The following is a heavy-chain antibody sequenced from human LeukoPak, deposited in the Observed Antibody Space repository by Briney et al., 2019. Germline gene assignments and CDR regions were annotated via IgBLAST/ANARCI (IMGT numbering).Heavy chain of an antibody. J-gene: IGHJ4*02. V-gene: IGHV3-21*01. CDR1: GFTFSSYS. Sequence: PGESLRLSCAASGFTFSSYSMNWVREAPGKGLEWVSSISGSSTYIYYAASVRGRFTISRDNAKNSLYLHMNSLRAEDTAVYYCAREVGATDDYWGQGTLVTVSS. D-gene: IGHD1-26*01. CDR2: ISGSSTYI. CDR3: AREVGATDDY.